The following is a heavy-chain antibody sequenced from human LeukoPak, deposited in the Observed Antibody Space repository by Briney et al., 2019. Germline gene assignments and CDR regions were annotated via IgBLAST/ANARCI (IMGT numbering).Heavy chain of an antibody. V-gene: IGHV3-23*01. CDR1: GFTLSTYN. D-gene: IGHD6-19*01. Sequence: GGSLRLSCAASGFTLSTYNMKWVRQAPGKGLEWVSAIVSSGDTTYYADSVKGRFTISRDNSKNTLYLQMNSLRAEDTAVYYCAKADGGQWPSSYYYYYIDVWGKGTTVTVSS. J-gene: IGHJ6*03. CDR2: IVSSGDTT. CDR3: AKADGGQWPSSYYYYYIDV.